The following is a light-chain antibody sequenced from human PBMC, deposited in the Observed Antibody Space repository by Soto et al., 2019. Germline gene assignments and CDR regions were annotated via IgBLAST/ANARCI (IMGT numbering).Light chain of an antibody. J-gene: IGKJ1*01. Sequence: EIVMTQSPATLSVSPGERATLSCRASQSVSSDLAWYQQKPGQAPRLLIYDASIRASGIPARFSGSGSGTEFTLTISSLQSEDVGVYYCQHYKNWPPWTFGQGTKVEIK. V-gene: IGKV3-15*01. CDR3: QHYKNWPPWT. CDR2: DAS. CDR1: QSVSSD.